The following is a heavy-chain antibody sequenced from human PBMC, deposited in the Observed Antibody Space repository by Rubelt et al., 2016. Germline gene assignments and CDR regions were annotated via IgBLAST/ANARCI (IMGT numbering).Heavy chain of an antibody. CDR2: IYYSGST. D-gene: IGHD1-26*01. Sequence: QVQLQESAPGLVKPSQTLSLTCTVSGRSISSGGYYWTWIRQHPAKGLEWIGYIYYSGSTYYNPSLKSRVTISVDTSKNQFSLKVYSVTAADTAVYYCARTYRYYSDYWGQGTLVTVSS. CDR1: GRSISSGGYY. J-gene: IGHJ4*02. V-gene: IGHV4-31*03. CDR3: ARTYRYYSDY.